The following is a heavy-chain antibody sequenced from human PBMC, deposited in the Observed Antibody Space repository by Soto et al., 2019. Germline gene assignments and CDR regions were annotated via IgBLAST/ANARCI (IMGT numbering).Heavy chain of an antibody. D-gene: IGHD3-10*01. Sequence: GGSLRLSCAASGFTFSSYWMHWVRQAPGKGLVWVSRINSDGSSTSYADSVKGRFTISRDNAKNTLYLQMNSLRAEDTAVYYCARPRITMVRGVISPQGAFDIWGQGTMVTVSS. V-gene: IGHV3-74*01. CDR1: GFTFSSYW. CDR2: INSDGSST. CDR3: ARPRITMVRGVISPQGAFDI. J-gene: IGHJ3*02.